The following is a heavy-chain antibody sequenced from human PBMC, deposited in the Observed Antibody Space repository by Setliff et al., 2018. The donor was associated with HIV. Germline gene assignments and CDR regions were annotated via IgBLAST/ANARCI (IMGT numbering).Heavy chain of an antibody. Sequence: GGSLRLSCAASGFTFSTYAMSWVRQAPGKGLEWVSDISGISSSSSYIYYADSVKGRFTISRDNAKNSLYLQMNSLRAEDTAVYYCARDPTARGDAFDIWGQGTMVTVSS. CDR1: GFTFSTYA. CDR2: ISGISSSSSYI. J-gene: IGHJ3*02. D-gene: IGHD4-17*01. V-gene: IGHV3-21*01. CDR3: ARDPTARGDAFDI.